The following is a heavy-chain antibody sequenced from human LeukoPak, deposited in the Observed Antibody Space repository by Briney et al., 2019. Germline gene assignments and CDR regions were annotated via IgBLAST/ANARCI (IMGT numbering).Heavy chain of an antibody. CDR1: GGPISSYY. V-gene: IGHV4-59*13. CDR3: AVLGNYALNY. CDR2: LYYSGST. Sequence: TSETLSLTCTVSGGPISSYYWSWIRQPPGKGLEWIGYLYYSGSTNYNPSLKSRVTISVDTSKNQLSLKLSSVTAADTAVCYCAVLGNYALNYWGQGTLVTVSS. J-gene: IGHJ4*02. D-gene: IGHD1-7*01.